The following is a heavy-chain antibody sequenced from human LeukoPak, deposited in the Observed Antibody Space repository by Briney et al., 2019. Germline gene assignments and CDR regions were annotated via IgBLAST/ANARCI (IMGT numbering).Heavy chain of an antibody. CDR1: GYTFTNYG. J-gene: IGHJ6*03. Sequence: ASVKVSCKASGYTFTNYGISWVRQAPGQGLEWMGWISPYNGNTNYAQNLQGRVTMTTDTSTSTAYMELRSLRSDDTAVYYCARAAFENYYYYYYMDVWGKGTTVTVSS. CDR3: ARAAFENYYYYYYMDV. CDR2: ISPYNGNT. D-gene: IGHD3-10*01. V-gene: IGHV1-18*01.